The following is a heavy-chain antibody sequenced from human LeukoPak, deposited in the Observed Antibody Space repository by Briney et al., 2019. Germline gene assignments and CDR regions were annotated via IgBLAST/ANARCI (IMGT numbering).Heavy chain of an antibody. J-gene: IGHJ4*02. CDR3: ARRAGYSGDYHFDS. CDR1: GSSFSNYW. Sequence: GASLKISFKGSGSSFSNYWIGWVRRMPGKGLEWMGIIYPDDSDTRYSPSFQGQVTISADKSISTAYLQWSSLKALDTAMYYCARRAGYSGDYHFDSWGQGTLVTVSS. V-gene: IGHV5-51*01. D-gene: IGHD1-26*01. CDR2: IYPDDSDT.